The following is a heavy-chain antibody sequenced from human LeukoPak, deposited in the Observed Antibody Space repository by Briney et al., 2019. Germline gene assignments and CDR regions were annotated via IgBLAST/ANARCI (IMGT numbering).Heavy chain of an antibody. Sequence: SETLSLTCTVAGGSISSYYWSWIRQPPGKGLEWIGYIYHSGSTNYNPSLKSRVTISADTSKDQFSLKLASVTAADTAVYYCATGYSSTWYYFDYWGQGTLVTVSS. V-gene: IGHV4-59*01. D-gene: IGHD6-13*01. J-gene: IGHJ4*02. CDR2: IYHSGST. CDR3: ATGYSSTWYYFDY. CDR1: GGSISSYY.